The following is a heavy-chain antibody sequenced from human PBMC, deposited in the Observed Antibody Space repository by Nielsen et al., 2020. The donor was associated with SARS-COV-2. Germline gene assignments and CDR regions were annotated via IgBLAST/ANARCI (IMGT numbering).Heavy chain of an antibody. CDR3: ARGGSIPARPLDY. V-gene: IGHV1-2*06. Sequence: ASVKVSCKASGYAFTGSYVHWVRQAPGQGLEWMGRINPNSGATIYAQKFQGRVTMTRDTSISTAYLGVTRLRSDDTAVYYCARGGSIPARPLDYWGLGTLVTVSS. CDR2: INPNSGAT. CDR1: GYAFTGSY. D-gene: IGHD6-6*01. J-gene: IGHJ4*02.